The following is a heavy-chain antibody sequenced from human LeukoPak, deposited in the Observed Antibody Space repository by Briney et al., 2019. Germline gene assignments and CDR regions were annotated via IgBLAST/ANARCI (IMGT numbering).Heavy chain of an antibody. CDR2: IYTSGSA. CDR1: GGSISSYY. D-gene: IGHD6-13*01. CDR3: ARVMVAAGIYYFDY. J-gene: IGHJ4*02. V-gene: IGHV4-4*07. Sequence: SETLSLTCTVSGGSISSYYWSWIRQPAGKGLEWIGRIYTSGSANYNPSLKSRVTMSVDTSKNQFSLKLSSVTAADTAVYYCARVMVAAGIYYFDYWGQGTLVTVSS.